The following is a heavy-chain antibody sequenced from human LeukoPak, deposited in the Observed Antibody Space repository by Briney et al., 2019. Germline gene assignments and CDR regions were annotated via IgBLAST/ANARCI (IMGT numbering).Heavy chain of an antibody. CDR3: ARGPGRLKWVVQGWFDP. V-gene: IGHV1-8*01. J-gene: IGHJ5*02. CDR2: MNPNSGNT. CDR1: GYTFTSYD. D-gene: IGHD6-19*01. Sequence: ASVKVSCKASGYTFTSYDINWVRQATGQGLEWMGWMNPNSGNTGYARKFQGRVTMTRNTSISTAYMELSSLRSEDTAVYYCARGPGRLKWVVQGWFDPWGQGTLVTVSS.